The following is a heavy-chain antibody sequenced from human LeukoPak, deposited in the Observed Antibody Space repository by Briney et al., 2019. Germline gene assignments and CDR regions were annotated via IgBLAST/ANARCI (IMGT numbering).Heavy chain of an antibody. CDR2: IYHSGST. CDR3: ARIPGVSAVGSLDH. CDR1: DYSISSGYY. J-gene: IGHJ4*02. Sequence: SETLSLTCTVSDYSISSGYYWAWVRQPPGKGLEWIGSIYHSGSTYYNPSLTSRLTISVDASKYRFSLKLSSVTAADTAVYYCARIPGVSAVGSLDHWGQGTLVTVSS. D-gene: IGHD6-13*01. V-gene: IGHV4-38-2*02.